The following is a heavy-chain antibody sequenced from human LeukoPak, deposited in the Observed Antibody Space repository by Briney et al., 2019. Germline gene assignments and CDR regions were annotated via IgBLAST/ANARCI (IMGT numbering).Heavy chain of an antibody. J-gene: IGHJ6*02. CDR3: AKDRDYGDYVYYYGVDV. CDR1: GFTFSSYG. D-gene: IGHD4-17*01. CDR2: ISYDGSNK. Sequence: PGGSLRLSCAASGFTFSSYGMHWVRQAPGKGLEWVAVISYDGSNKYYADSVKGRFTISRDNSKNTLYLQMNSLRAEDTAVYYCAKDRDYGDYVYYYGVDVWGQGTTVTVSS. V-gene: IGHV3-30*18.